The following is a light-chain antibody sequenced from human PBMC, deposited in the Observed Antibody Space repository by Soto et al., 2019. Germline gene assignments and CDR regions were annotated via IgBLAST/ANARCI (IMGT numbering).Light chain of an antibody. Sequence: EIGLTQSPGTLSLSPGERATLSCRASQSITNNYLAWYQHKPGQAPSLLLYGAVFRATGIPDRISGRVSGTDFTLTINRPEPEDYAVYYCQEYYNSHAVGGGTKVEIK. J-gene: IGKJ4*01. V-gene: IGKV3-20*01. CDR2: GAV. CDR1: QSITNNY. CDR3: QEYYNSHA.